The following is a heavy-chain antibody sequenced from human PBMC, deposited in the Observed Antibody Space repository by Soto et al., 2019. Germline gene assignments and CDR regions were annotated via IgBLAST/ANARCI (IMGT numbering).Heavy chain of an antibody. V-gene: IGHV3-30-3*01. Sequence: GGSLRLSCAASGFTFSSYAMHWVRQAPGKGLEWVAVISYDGSNKYYADSVKGRFTTSTDHCTNTLYLQMTSLRAEDTAEYYCARDSSSSSGSGMAVWGQGTTATVSS. D-gene: IGHD6-6*01. CDR1: GFTFSSYA. J-gene: IGHJ6*02. CDR2: ISYDGSNK. CDR3: ARDSSSSSGSGMAV.